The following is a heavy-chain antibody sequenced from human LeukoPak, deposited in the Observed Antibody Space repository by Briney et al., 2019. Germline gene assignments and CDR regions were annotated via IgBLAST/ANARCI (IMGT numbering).Heavy chain of an antibody. CDR1: GIAFAEHG. Sequence: PGGSLRLSCTASGIAFAEHGMSWVRQVPGEGLEWVSGINWSGGSTGYADPLRGRFTISRDNAKNSLYLQMDSLRAEDTALYYCARAPITSPFYFDYWGQGTLVTVSS. D-gene: IGHD2-2*01. CDR2: INWSGGST. CDR3: ARAPITSPFYFDY. J-gene: IGHJ4*02. V-gene: IGHV3-20*04.